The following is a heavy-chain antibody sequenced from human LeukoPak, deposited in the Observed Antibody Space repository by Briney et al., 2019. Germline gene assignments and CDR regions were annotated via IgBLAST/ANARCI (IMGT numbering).Heavy chain of an antibody. J-gene: IGHJ6*03. V-gene: IGHV1-69*13. Sequence: SVKVSCKASGGTFSSYATSWVRQAPGQGLERMGGIIPIFGTANYAQKFQGRVTITADESTSSAYMELSSLRSEDTAVYYCARDQSGYDLGLGPSYYYYMDVWGKGTTVTVSS. CDR3: ARDQSGYDLGLGPSYYYYMDV. CDR1: GGTFSSYA. D-gene: IGHD5-12*01. CDR2: IIPIFGTA.